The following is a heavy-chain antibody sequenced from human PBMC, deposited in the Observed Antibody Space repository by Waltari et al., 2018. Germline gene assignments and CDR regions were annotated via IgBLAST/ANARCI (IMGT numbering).Heavy chain of an antibody. Sequence: EVLLVESGGDLVQPGGSLRLSCATSGISFSQYWMSWVRQSPGKGLEWVATIKHDGTDKYYVDSVKGRFTVSRDNAKSSLYLQMNSLRVEDTAIYYCARDQADGTIAYFEYWGQ. CDR2: IKHDGTDK. CDR3: ARDQADGTIAYFEY. V-gene: IGHV3-7*01. CDR1: GISFSQYW. J-gene: IGHJ4*02. D-gene: IGHD6-13*01.